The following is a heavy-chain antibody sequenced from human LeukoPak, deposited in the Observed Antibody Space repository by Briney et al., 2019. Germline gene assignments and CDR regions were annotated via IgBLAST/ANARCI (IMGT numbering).Heavy chain of an antibody. CDR2: IIPIFGTA. CDR1: GGTFSSYA. CDR3: AKDYRFSDPKSGLASDH. D-gene: IGHD3-16*02. Sequence: GASVKVSCKASGGTFSSYAISWVRQAPGQGLEWMGGIIPIFGTANYAQKFQGRVTITADESTSTAYMELSSLRSEDTAVYYCAKDYRFSDPKSGLASDHWGQGTLVTVSS. V-gene: IGHV1-69*13. J-gene: IGHJ4*02.